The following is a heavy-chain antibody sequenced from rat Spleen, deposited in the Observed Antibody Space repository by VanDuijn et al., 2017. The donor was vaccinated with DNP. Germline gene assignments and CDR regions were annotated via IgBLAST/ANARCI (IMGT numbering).Heavy chain of an antibody. D-gene: IGHD1-2*01. CDR1: GFTFNYYW. CDR2: INTDGGGT. Sequence: EVQLVESGGDLVQPGRSLQLSCVASGFTFNYYWMTWIRQVPGKGLEWVASINTDGGGTYYSDSVKGRFTISRNNAEKTVHLQMNSLRSEDTATYYCASWAPIAPISTSNYWGQGVMVTVSS. CDR3: ASWAPIAPISTSNY. V-gene: IGHV5-58*01. J-gene: IGHJ2*01.